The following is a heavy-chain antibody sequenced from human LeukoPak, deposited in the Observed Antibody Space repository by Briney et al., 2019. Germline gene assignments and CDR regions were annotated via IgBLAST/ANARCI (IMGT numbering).Heavy chain of an antibody. V-gene: IGHV3-23*01. D-gene: IGHD2-2*01. CDR3: ARGLPALFQFDY. Sequence: PGGSLRLSCAASGFTVSSYYMSWVRQAPGKGLEWVSAISKSGESTYYADSVKGRFTISRDNSKNTQYLQMNSLRADDTAVYYCARGLPALFQFDYWGQGTLVTVSS. CDR2: ISKSGEST. CDR1: GFTVSSYY. J-gene: IGHJ4*02.